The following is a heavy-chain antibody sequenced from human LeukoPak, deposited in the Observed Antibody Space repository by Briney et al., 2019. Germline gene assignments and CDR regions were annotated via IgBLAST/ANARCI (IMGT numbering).Heavy chain of an antibody. CDR2: IIPIFGTA. CDR3: ARNQIPGLDYYYYYYMDV. V-gene: IGHV1-69*13. CDR1: GGTFSSYA. J-gene: IGHJ6*03. Sequence: SVKVSCKASGGTFSSYAISWVRQAPGQGLAWMGGIIPIFGTANDVQRFQGRVTITADESTSTAYMQRSSLRSEDTAVYYCARNQIPGLDYYYYYYMDVWGKGTTVTVSS.